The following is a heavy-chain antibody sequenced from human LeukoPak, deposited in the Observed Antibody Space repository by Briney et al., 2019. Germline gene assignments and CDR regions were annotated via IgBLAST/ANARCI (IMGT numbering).Heavy chain of an antibody. CDR3: ARDRITIFGVVSPLGYYYYMDV. CDR1: GFTFSSYS. CDR2: ISSSSSYI. D-gene: IGHD3-3*01. V-gene: IGHV3-21*01. Sequence: GGSLRLSCAASGFTFSSYSMNWVRQAPGKGLEWVSSISSSSSYIYYADSVKGRFTISRDNAKNSLYLQMNSLRAEDTAVYYCARDRITIFGVVSPLGYYYYMDVWGKGTTVTVSS. J-gene: IGHJ6*03.